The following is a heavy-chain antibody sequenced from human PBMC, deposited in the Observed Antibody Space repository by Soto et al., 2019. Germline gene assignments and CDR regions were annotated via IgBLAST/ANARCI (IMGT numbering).Heavy chain of an antibody. Sequence: QVQLVQSGAEVKKPGSSVKVSCKASGGTFSSYAISWVRQAPGQGLEWMGGIIPIFGIANYAQKFQGRVTSTADKSTSTAYMELSSRRSEDTAVYYCARDRRIAAAGSRYYYGMDVWGQGTTVTVSS. D-gene: IGHD6-13*01. CDR3: ARDRRIAAAGSRYYYGMDV. J-gene: IGHJ6*02. CDR2: IIPIFGIA. CDR1: GGTFSSYA. V-gene: IGHV1-69*17.